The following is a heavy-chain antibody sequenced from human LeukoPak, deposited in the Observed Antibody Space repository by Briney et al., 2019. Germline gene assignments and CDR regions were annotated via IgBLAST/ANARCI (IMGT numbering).Heavy chain of an antibody. J-gene: IGHJ4*02. CDR1: GFTFDDYA. D-gene: IGHD3-3*01. Sequence: GGSLRLSCAASGFTFDDYATHWARHAPGKGLEWVSGSSWNSGYIGYADSVKGRFTISRDNAKNSLYLQMNSLRAEDTAVYYCAKGPSPKTYYDFWSGTENFDYWGQGTLVTVSS. V-gene: IGHV3-9*01. CDR2: SSWNSGYI. CDR3: AKGPSPKTYYDFWSGTENFDY.